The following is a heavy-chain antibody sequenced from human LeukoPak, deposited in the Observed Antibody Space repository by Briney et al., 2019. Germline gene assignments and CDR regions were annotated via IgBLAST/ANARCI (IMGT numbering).Heavy chain of an antibody. J-gene: IGHJ4*02. Sequence: PGGSLRLSCRASGFTFSFYMMNWVRQAPGKGLELVSSISTSSSHIYYADSLKGRFTVSRDNAKSSLYLQMNNLRAEDTAVYYCARDDNWNDKPFDLWGQGTLVTVSS. CDR2: ISTSSSHI. CDR3: ARDDNWNDKPFDL. D-gene: IGHD1-20*01. V-gene: IGHV3-21*01. CDR1: GFTFSFYM.